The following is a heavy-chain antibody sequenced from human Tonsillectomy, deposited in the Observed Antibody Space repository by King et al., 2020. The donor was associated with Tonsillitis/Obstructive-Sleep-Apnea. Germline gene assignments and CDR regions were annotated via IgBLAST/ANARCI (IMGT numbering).Heavy chain of an antibody. CDR3: ARDRQTTVVTPGWFDP. CDR1: GFTFSSYG. Sequence: VQLVESGGGVVQPGRSLRLSCAASGFTFSSYGMHWVRQAPGKGLEWVAVIWYDGSNKYYADSVKGRFTISRDNSKTTLYLQMNSLRAEDTAVYYCARDRQTTVVTPGWFDPWGQGTLVTVSS. V-gene: IGHV3-33*01. CDR2: IWYDGSNK. D-gene: IGHD4-23*01. J-gene: IGHJ5*02.